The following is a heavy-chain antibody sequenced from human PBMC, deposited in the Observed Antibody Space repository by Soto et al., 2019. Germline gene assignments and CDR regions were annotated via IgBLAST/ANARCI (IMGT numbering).Heavy chain of an antibody. CDR1: GFTFDDYV. CDR3: AKDKRAVAGTYFDY. CDR2: ISWNSGSI. Sequence: EVQLVESEGGLVQPGRSLRLSCAASGFTFDDYVMHWVRQAPGKGLEWVSGISWNSGSIGYADSVKGRFTISRDNAKNSLYLQMNSLRAEDTALYYCAKDKRAVAGTYFDYWGQGTLVTVSS. D-gene: IGHD6-19*01. V-gene: IGHV3-9*01. J-gene: IGHJ4*02.